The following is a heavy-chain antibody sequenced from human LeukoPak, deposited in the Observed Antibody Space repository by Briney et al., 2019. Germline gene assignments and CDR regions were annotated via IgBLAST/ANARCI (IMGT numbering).Heavy chain of an antibody. CDR1: GFTFSSYA. CDR3: AKGPRSRVYYYYMDV. Sequence: GGSLRLSCAASGFTFSSYAMSWVRQAPGKGLEWVSAISGSGGSTYYADSVKGRFTISRDNSKNTLYLQMNSLRAEDTAVYYCAKGPRSRVYYYYMDVWGKGTTVTVSS. CDR2: ISGSGGST. J-gene: IGHJ6*03. V-gene: IGHV3-23*01. D-gene: IGHD3-10*01.